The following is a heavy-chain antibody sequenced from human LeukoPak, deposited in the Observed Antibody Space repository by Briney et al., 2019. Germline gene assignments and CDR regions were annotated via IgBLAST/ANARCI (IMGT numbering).Heavy chain of an antibody. V-gene: IGHV3-30*02. D-gene: IGHD1/OR15-1a*01. Sequence: PGGSLRLSCTASGFTFGDYAMSWVRQAPGKGLEWVSFIRYDGSNKYYADSVKGRFTLSRDNAKNSLYLQMNSLRAEDTAVYYCARGSPGTLFDYWGQGTLVTVSS. J-gene: IGHJ4*02. CDR1: GFTFGDYA. CDR3: ARGSPGTLFDY. CDR2: IRYDGSNK.